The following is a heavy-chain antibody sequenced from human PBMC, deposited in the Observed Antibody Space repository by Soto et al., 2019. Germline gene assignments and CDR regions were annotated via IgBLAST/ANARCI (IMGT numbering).Heavy chain of an antibody. D-gene: IGHD1-1*01. J-gene: IGHJ4*02. CDR1: GFTFSNYA. Sequence: HPGGSLRLSCSASGFTFSNYAMSWVRQAPGKGLEWVSVVTYDGSNKYYADSVKGRFTISRDNSKNTLYLQMNSLRAEDTAVYYCARERSLDWNYVDYWGQGTLVTVSS. CDR3: ARERSLDWNYVDY. CDR2: VTYDGSNK. V-gene: IGHV3-30*04.